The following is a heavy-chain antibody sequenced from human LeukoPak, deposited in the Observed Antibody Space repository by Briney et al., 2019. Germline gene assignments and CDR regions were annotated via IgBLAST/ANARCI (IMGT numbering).Heavy chain of an antibody. J-gene: IGHJ4*02. CDR1: GFTFSNAW. CDR2: IKNKANSYTT. D-gene: IGHD6-13*01. CDR3: TRLSRYGNRLYYVDY. Sequence: GGSLRLSCAASGFTFSNAWMSWVRQAPGKGLEWVGRIKNKANSYTTLYAASVKGRFTISRDDSKNSLYLQMNSLKTEDTAVYYCTRLSRYGNRLYYVDYWGQGTLVTVSS. V-gene: IGHV3-72*01.